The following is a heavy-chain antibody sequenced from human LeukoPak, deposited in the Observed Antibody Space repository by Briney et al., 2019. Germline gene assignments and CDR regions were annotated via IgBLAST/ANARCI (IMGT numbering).Heavy chain of an antibody. CDR3: ARDRRGGSGSYSPLGY. J-gene: IGHJ4*02. D-gene: IGHD3-10*01. CDR1: GGSISSGDYY. V-gene: IGHV4-30-4*01. Sequence: PSETLSLTRTVSGGSISSGDYYWSWIRQPPGKGLEWIGYIYYSGSTYYNPSLKSRVTISVDTSKNQFSLKLSSVTAADTAVYYCARDRRGGSGSYSPLGYWGQGTLVTVSS. CDR2: IYYSGST.